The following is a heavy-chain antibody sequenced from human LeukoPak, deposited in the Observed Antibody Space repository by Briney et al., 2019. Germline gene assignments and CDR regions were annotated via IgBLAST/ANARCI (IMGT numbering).Heavy chain of an antibody. Sequence: QSGGSLRLSCAASEFTFSIYAMSWVRQAPGKGLEWVSSITSRGEDTWYAGSVKGRFTISRDNSKNTLCLQMNSLRAEDTAVYYCTRDRPNYYGSDGHYYRRNGDYWGQGTLVTVSS. CDR2: ITSRGEDT. CDR1: EFTFSIYA. CDR3: TRDRPNYYGSDGHYYRRNGDY. V-gene: IGHV3-23*01. D-gene: IGHD3-22*01. J-gene: IGHJ4*02.